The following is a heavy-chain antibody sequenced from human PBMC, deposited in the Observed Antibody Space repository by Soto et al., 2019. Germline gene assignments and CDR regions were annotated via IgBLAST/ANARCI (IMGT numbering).Heavy chain of an antibody. J-gene: IGHJ4*02. CDR2: TYYSGST. CDR1: GGSISSYY. D-gene: IGHD6-13*01. V-gene: IGHV4-59*01. CDR3: ARVRGTAGKRYFDY. Sequence: ASETLSLTCTVSGGSISSYYWSWIRQPPGKGLEWIGYTYYSGSTTYNPSLKSRVTISVDSSKNQFSLKLDSVTPADTAVYYCARVRGTAGKRYFDYWGPGTLVTVSS.